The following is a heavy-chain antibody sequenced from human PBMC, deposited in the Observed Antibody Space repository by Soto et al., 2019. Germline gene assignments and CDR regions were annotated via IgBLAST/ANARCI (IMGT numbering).Heavy chain of an antibody. D-gene: IGHD3-10*01. CDR2: ISSSSSYI. J-gene: IGHJ4*02. Sequence: PGGSLRLSCAASGFTFSSYSMNWVRQAPGKGLEWVSSISSSSSYIYYADSVKGRFTISRDNAKNSLYLQMNSLRAEETAVYYCARVVFPGSATDYWGQGTLVTVS. V-gene: IGHV3-21*01. CDR3: ARVVFPGSATDY. CDR1: GFTFSSYS.